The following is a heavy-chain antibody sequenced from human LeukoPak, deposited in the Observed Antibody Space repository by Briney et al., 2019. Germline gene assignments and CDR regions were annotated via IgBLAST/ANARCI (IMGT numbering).Heavy chain of an antibody. CDR2: ISGSGGST. D-gene: IGHD6-6*01. J-gene: IGHJ4*02. V-gene: IGHV3-23*01. CDR1: GFTFSSYA. Sequence: GGSLRLSCAASGFTFSSYAMSWVRQAPGKGLEWVSAISGSGGSTYYADSVKGRFTISRDNSKNTLYLQMNSLIAEDTAVYYCAKGGSSIAARPGDYWGQGTLVTVSS. CDR3: AKGGSSIAARPGDY.